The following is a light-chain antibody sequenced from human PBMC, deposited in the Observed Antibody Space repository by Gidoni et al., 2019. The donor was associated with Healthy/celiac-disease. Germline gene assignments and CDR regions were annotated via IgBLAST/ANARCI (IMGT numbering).Light chain of an antibody. CDR3: QQRSNWQGLT. Sequence: EIVLTQSPATLSLSPGERATLSCRASQSVSIYLAWYQQKPGQAPRLLIYDASNRATGIPARFSGSGSGTDFTLTISSLEPEDFAVYYCQQRSNWQGLTFGGGTKVEIK. CDR1: QSVSIY. CDR2: DAS. J-gene: IGKJ4*01. V-gene: IGKV3-11*01.